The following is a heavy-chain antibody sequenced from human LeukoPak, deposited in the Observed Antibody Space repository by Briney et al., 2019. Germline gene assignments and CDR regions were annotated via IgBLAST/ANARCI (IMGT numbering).Heavy chain of an antibody. V-gene: IGHV3-11*06. CDR1: GFTFSDYY. J-gene: IGHJ4*02. Sequence: GGSLRLSCAASGFTFSDYYMSRIRQAPGKGLEWVSYISSSSSYTNYADSVKGRFTISRDNAKNSLYLQMNSLRAEDTAVYYCARSLPDYYDSSGYYYYFDYWGQGTLVTVSS. CDR3: ARSLPDYYDSSGYYYYFDY. D-gene: IGHD3-22*01. CDR2: ISSSSSYT.